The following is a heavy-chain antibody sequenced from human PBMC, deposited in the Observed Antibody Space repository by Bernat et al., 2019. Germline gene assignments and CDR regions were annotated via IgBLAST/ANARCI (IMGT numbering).Heavy chain of an antibody. CDR2: IKPDGSDK. CDR1: GFTFSTYW. V-gene: IGHV3-7*03. Sequence: EVQLVESGGGLVQPGGSLRLSCEASGFTFSTYWMTWVRQAPGKGLEWVANIKPDGSDKYYGNSVKGRFTISRDNAKNTLYLQMNSLRAEDTAVYYCAKGAVTTSPFDYWGQGTLVTVSS. CDR3: AKGAVTTSPFDY. J-gene: IGHJ4*02. D-gene: IGHD4-17*01.